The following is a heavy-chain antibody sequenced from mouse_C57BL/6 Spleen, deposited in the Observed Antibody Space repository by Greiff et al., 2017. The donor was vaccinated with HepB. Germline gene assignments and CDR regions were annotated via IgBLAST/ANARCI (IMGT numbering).Heavy chain of an antibody. CDR2: IYPSDSET. CDR3: ARSSSRFWFAY. CDR1: GYTFTSYW. V-gene: IGHV1-61*01. J-gene: IGHJ3*01. Sequence: QVQLKQPGAELVRPGSSVKLSCKASGYTFTSYWMDWVKQRPGQGLEWIGNIYPSDSETHYNQKFKDKATLTVDKSSSTAYMQLSSLTSEDSAVYYCARSSSRFWFAYWGQGTLVTVSA. D-gene: IGHD6-1*01.